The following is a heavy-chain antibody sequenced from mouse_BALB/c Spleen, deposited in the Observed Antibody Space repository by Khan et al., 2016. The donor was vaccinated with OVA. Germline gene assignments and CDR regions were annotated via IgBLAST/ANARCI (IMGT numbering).Heavy chain of an antibody. CDR3: ARGGWDVFAY. Sequence: QVQLQQSGPELVKPGASVKMSCKASGYIFPDYVMNWVKQRTGQGLEWIGQIYPGSDGTYYNEKFKDKATLTADRSSSTAYMQLNSLTSEDSAVYFCARGGWDVFAYWGQGTLVTVSA. CDR1: GYIFPDYV. J-gene: IGHJ3*01. CDR2: IYPGSDGT. D-gene: IGHD4-1*01. V-gene: IGHV1-77*01.